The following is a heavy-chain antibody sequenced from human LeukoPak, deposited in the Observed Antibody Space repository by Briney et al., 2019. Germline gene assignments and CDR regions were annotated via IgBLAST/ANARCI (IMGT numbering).Heavy chain of an antibody. V-gene: IGHV3-7*01. CDR3: ARGVTATRYFYYGLDV. CDR1: GFTFSSYW. Sequence: PGGSLRLSCAASGFTFSSYWMRWVRQAPGRGLEWVANIEQDGSEKYYVDSVKGRFTISRDNAKNSLYLQMNSLRVEDTAVYYCARGVTATRYFYYGLDVWGLGTTVTVSS. J-gene: IGHJ6*02. CDR2: IEQDGSEK. D-gene: IGHD2-21*02.